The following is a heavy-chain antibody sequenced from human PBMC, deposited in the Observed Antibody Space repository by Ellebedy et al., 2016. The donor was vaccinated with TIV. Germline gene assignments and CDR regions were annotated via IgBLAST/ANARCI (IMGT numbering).Heavy chain of an antibody. V-gene: IGHV6-1*01. D-gene: IGHD6-19*01. CDR3: ARGRAVAGVYYYYYYGMDV. Sequence: SETLSLTXAISGDSVSSNSAAWNWIRQSPSRGLEWLGRTYYRSKWYNDYAVSVKSRITINPDTSKNQFSLQLNSVTPEDTAVYYCARGRAVAGVYYYYYYGMDVWGQGTTVTVSS. CDR2: TYYRSKWYN. J-gene: IGHJ6*02. CDR1: GDSVSSNSAA.